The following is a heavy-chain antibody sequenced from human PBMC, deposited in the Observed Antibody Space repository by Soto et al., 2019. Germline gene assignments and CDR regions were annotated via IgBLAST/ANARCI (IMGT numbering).Heavy chain of an antibody. CDR1: GFTFSSYA. V-gene: IGHV3-23*01. Sequence: EVQLLESGGGLVQPGGSLRLSCAASGFTFSSYAMSWVRQAPGKGLEWVSAISGSGGSTYYADSVKGRFTISRDNSKNTLELQMNSLRAEDTAVYYCAKDGRGDSYGYGYWGQGTLVTVSS. D-gene: IGHD5-18*01. CDR2: ISGSGGST. J-gene: IGHJ4*02. CDR3: AKDGRGDSYGYGY.